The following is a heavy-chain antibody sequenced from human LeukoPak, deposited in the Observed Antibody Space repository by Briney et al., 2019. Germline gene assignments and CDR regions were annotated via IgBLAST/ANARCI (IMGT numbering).Heavy chain of an antibody. V-gene: IGHV1-69*05. D-gene: IGHD3-16*02. J-gene: IGHJ4*02. Sequence: ASVKVSCKASGGTFISYAISWVRQAPGQGLEWMGRIIPIFGTANYAQKFQGRVTITTDESTSTAYMELSSLRSEDTAVYYCASGEYDYVWGSYRPFDYWGQGTLVTVSS. CDR1: GGTFISYA. CDR2: IIPIFGTA. CDR3: ASGEYDYVWGSYRPFDY.